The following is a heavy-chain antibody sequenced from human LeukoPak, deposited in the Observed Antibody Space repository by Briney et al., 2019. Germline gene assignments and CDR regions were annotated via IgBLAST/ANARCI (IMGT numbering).Heavy chain of an antibody. Sequence: ASVKVSCKASGGTFSSYAISWVRQAPGQGLEWMGRIIPIFGTANYAQKFQGRVTITTDESTSTAYMELSSLRSEDTAVYYCARDLTPAYGLVYYFDYRGQGTLVTVSS. J-gene: IGHJ4*02. CDR3: ARDLTPAYGLVYYFDY. CDR1: GGTFSSYA. D-gene: IGHD3-10*01. V-gene: IGHV1-69*05. CDR2: IIPIFGTA.